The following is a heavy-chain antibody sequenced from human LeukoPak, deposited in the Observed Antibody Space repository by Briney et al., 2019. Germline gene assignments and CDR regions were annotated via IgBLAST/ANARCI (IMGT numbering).Heavy chain of an antibody. D-gene: IGHD3-10*01. J-gene: IGHJ4*02. CDR1: GFTFSSYS. CDR2: ISSSSSTI. CDR3: ARGTGSRYYGPGSPSGY. Sequence: GGSLRLSCAASGFTFSSYSMNWVRQAPGKGLEWVSYISSSSSTIYYADSVKGRFTIPRDNAKNSLYLQMNSLRAEDTAVYYCARGTGSRYYGPGSPSGYWGQGTLVTVSS. V-gene: IGHV3-48*04.